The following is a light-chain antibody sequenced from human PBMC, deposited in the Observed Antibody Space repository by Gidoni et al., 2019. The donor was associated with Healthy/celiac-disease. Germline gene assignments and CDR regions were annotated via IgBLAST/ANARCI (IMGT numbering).Light chain of an antibody. V-gene: IGLV2-8*01. CDR1: NSDVGGYNY. CDR3: SSYAGSNNLV. CDR2: EIN. J-gene: IGLJ2*01. Sequence: QSVLTHPPSPSGSPGLSVTISCTGTNSDVGGYNYVSWYQQHPGKAPKLMIYEINKRPSGVPDRFSGSKSGNTASLTVSGLQAEDEADYYCSSYAGSNNLVFGGGTKLTVL.